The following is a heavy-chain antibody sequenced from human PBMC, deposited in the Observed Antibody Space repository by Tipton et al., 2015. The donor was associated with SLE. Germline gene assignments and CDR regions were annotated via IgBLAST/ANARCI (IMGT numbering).Heavy chain of an antibody. CDR2: VYTSGST. Sequence: TLSLTCTVSGGSISNYYRSWIRQTPGKGLEWIGYVYTSGSTIYNPSLKSRVTISVDTSKNQVSLKLTSVTAADTAVYYCARGVFYETDYWGQGTLVTVSS. D-gene: IGHD5/OR15-5a*01. J-gene: IGHJ4*02. CDR3: ARGVFYETDY. CDR1: GGSISNYY. V-gene: IGHV4-4*08.